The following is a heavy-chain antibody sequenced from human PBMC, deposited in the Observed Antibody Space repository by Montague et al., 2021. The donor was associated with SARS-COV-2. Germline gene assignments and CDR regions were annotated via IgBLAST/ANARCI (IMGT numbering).Heavy chain of an antibody. CDR2: VCYSGST. Sequence: SETLSLTCSVSDDSIRSSGYYWGWIRQPPGKGLDWIGTVCYSGSTNYNPSLKSRVTMPVDTSKNQFSLELRSVTAADTAVYYCARLGFVELWLNLGWFDPWGQGTLVTVSS. J-gene: IGHJ5*02. D-gene: IGHD3-16*02. CDR3: ARLGFVELWLNLGWFDP. CDR1: DDSIRSSGYY. V-gene: IGHV4-39*01.